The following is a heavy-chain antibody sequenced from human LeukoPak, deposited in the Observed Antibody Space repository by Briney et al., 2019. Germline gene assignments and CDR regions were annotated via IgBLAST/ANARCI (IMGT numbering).Heavy chain of an antibody. CDR1: GFTFSNYA. CDR2: ITGRST. V-gene: IGHV3-23*01. D-gene: IGHD1-1*01. J-gene: IGHJ4*02. CDR3: AKVVGTSGWYFDY. Sequence: GGSLRLSCAASGFTFSNYAMSWVRQAPGKGLEWVSGITGRSTYYADSVKGRFTISRDISKNTLYVQMNSLRAEDTAVYYCAKVVGTSGWYFDYWAREPWSPSPQ.